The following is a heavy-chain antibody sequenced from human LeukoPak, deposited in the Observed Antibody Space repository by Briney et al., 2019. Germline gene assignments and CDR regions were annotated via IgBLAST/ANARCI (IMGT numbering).Heavy chain of an antibody. Sequence: GASVTVSCKASNYTFTSYGISWVRQAPGQWLEWMAWINAYNGDTNYAQKFQGRVTLTTDTSTSTAYMELRSLRSDDTAVYYCARDGSGVWFDYWGQGTLVTVSS. D-gene: IGHD3-10*01. J-gene: IGHJ4*02. CDR3: ARDGSGVWFDY. CDR2: INAYNGDT. V-gene: IGHV1-18*01. CDR1: NYTFTSYG.